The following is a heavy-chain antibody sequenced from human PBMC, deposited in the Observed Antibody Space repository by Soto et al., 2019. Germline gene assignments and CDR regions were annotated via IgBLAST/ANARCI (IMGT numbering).Heavy chain of an antibody. CDR1: GFTFSSYW. Sequence: LRLSCAASGFTFSSYWMSWVRQAPGKGLEWVANIKQDGSEKYYVDSVKGRFTISRDNAKNSLYLQMNSLRAEDTAVYYCARASGATYYYYYYMDVWGKGTTVTVSS. V-gene: IGHV3-7*01. CDR3: ARASGATYYYYYYMDV. D-gene: IGHD2-15*01. CDR2: IKQDGSEK. J-gene: IGHJ6*03.